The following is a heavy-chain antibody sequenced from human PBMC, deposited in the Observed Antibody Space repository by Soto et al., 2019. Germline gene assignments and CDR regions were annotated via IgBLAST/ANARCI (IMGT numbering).Heavy chain of an antibody. CDR3: ARHLRGYTGYDDSYYYMDV. J-gene: IGHJ6*03. V-gene: IGHV4-59*08. Sequence: SETLSLTCTVSGGSISGYYWSWIRQPPGKGLEWIGCLSHSGSTNYNPSLKSRVTISVDTSKNQFSLKLSSVTAADTAVYYCARHLRGYTGYDDSYYYMDVWGKGTTVTVSS. CDR2: LSHSGST. D-gene: IGHD5-12*01. CDR1: GGSISGYY.